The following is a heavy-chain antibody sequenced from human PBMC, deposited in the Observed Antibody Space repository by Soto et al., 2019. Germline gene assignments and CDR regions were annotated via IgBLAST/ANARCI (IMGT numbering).Heavy chain of an antibody. J-gene: IGHJ5*02. CDR3: AKDSYYYDSSGHNWFDP. Sequence: VVSLRVSCAASGFTFSSYAMSWVRQAPGKGLEWVSAISGSGGSTYYADSVKGRFTISRDNSKNTLYLQMNSLRAEDTAVYYCAKDSYYYDSSGHNWFDPWGQGTLVTVSS. CDR2: ISGSGGST. D-gene: IGHD3-22*01. V-gene: IGHV3-23*01. CDR1: GFTFSSYA.